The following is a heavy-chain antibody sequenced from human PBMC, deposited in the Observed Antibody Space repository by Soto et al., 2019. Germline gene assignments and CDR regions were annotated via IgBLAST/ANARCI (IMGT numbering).Heavy chain of an antibody. V-gene: IGHV3-33*03. CDR2: ILYDGSNK. CDR1: GFTVSSYG. J-gene: IGHJ4*02. Sequence: XGSLFLSCTAAGFTVSSYGMHWVREAPGKGLGWVAVILYDGSNKYYADSVKGRFTISRDNSKNALYLQMKSLRAEDTAVYFCAKGTKNGVVAVISDIYFDFWGQGALVTVSS. CDR3: AKGTKNGVVAVISDIYFDF. D-gene: IGHD2-15*01.